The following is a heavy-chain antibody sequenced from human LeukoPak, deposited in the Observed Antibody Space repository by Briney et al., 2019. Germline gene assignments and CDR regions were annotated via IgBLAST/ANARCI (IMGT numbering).Heavy chain of an antibody. D-gene: IGHD3-16*01. CDR3: ARGIRFYYMDV. Sequence: SETLSLTCTVSGGSISSYYWSWIRQPPGKGLEWIGCVYSSGTTSYNPSLQSRVTMSVDTSKNQFSLKLSSVTAADTAVYYCARGIRFYYMDVWGKGTTVTVSS. CDR1: GGSISSYY. J-gene: IGHJ6*03. CDR2: VYSSGTT. V-gene: IGHV4-59*12.